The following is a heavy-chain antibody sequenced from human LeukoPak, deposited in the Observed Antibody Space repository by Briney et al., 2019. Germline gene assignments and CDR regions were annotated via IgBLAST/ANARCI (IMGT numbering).Heavy chain of an antibody. J-gene: IGHJ5*02. CDR2: IDHSGSS. CDR3: ARGRNWFDP. CDR1: GASISSSY. Sequence: SETLSLTCPVSGASISSSYWSWIRQPPGKGLEWIGYIDHSGSSDYSPSLKSRVTMSVDTSKNQFSLKVSSVTAADTAVYYCARGRNWFDPWGQGTPVTVSS. V-gene: IGHV4-59*01.